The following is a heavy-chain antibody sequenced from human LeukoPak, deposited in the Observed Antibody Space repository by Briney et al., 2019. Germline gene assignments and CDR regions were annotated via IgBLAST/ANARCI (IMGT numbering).Heavy chain of an antibody. V-gene: IGHV1-8*01. D-gene: IGHD5/OR15-5a*01. Sequence: GASVKVSCKASGYTFTSCDINWLRQATGQGLEWMGWMNPNSGNTGYAQKFQGRVTMTRDTSISTAYMELSSLRSEDTAVYYCARGLGIAGVYPDLRFWGQGTLVTVSS. J-gene: IGHJ4*02. CDR2: MNPNSGNT. CDR1: GYTFTSCD. CDR3: ARGLGIAGVYPDLRF.